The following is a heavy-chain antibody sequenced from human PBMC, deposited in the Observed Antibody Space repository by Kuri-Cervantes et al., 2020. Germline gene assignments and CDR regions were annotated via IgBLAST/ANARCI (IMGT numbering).Heavy chain of an antibody. J-gene: IGHJ4*02. CDR2: IKQDGSEK. V-gene: IGHV3-7*01. D-gene: IGHD5-24*01. Sequence: GESLKISCAASGFTFSSYWMSWVRQAPEKGLEWVANIKQDGSEKYYVDSVKGRFTISRDNAKNSLYLQMNSLRAEDTAVYYCARVRDRLLDHWGQGTLVTVSS. CDR1: GFTFSSYW. CDR3: ARVRDRLLDH.